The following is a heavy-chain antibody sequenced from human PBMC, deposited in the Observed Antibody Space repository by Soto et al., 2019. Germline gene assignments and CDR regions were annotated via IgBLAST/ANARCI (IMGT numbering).Heavy chain of an antibody. CDR2: IYHSGRT. J-gene: IGHJ4*02. CDR3: ARWVEVSLDYFDS. Sequence: SETLSLTCTFSGGSISNGYYYWSWFRQNPGKGLEWIGHIYHSGRTYYNPSLKSRVSISIDTSKNQFSLHLSSVTAADTAVYYCARWVEVSLDYFDSWGQGNPVTVSS. CDR1: GGSISNGYYY. D-gene: IGHD2-15*01. V-gene: IGHV4-31*03.